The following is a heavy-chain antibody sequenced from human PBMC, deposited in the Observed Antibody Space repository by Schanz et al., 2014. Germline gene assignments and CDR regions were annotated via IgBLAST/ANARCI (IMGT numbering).Heavy chain of an antibody. CDR2: ISASGGDT. CDR3: GRAGTGMAGWYFEL. D-gene: IGHD5-18*01. V-gene: IGHV3-NL1*01. Sequence: QVQLVESGGGVVQPGRSLRLSCVASGFTFSSYDVFWVRQAPGKGLEWVSVISASGGDTYYADSVKGRFTISRDSSKNTLFLQMSSLRVDDMAVYYCGRAGTGMAGWYFELWGRGTLVTVSS. J-gene: IGHJ2*01. CDR1: GFTFSSYD.